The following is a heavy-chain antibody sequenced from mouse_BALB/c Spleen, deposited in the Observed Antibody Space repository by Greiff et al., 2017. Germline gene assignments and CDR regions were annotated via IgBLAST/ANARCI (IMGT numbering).Heavy chain of an antibody. V-gene: IGHV1-7*01. D-gene: IGHD4-1*01. CDR1: GYTFTSYW. J-gene: IGHJ4*01. CDR2: INPSTGYT. CDR3: ARGNWDVGAMDY. Sequence: VKLVESGAELAKPGASVKMSCKASGYTFTSYWMHWVKQRPGQGLEWIGYINPSTGYTEYNQKFKDKATLTADKSSSTAYMQLSSLTSEDSAVYYCARGNWDVGAMDYWGQGTSVTVSS.